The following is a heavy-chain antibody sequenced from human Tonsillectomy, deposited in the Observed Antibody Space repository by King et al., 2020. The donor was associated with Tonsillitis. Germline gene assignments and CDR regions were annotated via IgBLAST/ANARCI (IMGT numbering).Heavy chain of an antibody. CDR2: ISSEGGSA. Sequence: VQLVESGGGLVQPGGSLRLSCAASGFTFSSYAMHWVRQAPGKGLEYISAISSEGGSAYYANSLKGRFTISRDNSKNTLYLQMGSLRAEDMAVYYWVRSFCSGNRCYNAFDIWGQGTMVTVSS. D-gene: IGHD2-15*01. CDR1: GFTFSSYA. J-gene: IGHJ3*02. V-gene: IGHV3-64*01. CDR3: VRSFCSGNRCYNAFDI.